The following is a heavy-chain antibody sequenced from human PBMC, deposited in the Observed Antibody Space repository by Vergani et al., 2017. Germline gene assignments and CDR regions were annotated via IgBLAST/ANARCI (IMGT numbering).Heavy chain of an antibody. CDR3: ARSTYSGSYEN. CDR1: GGSISSSSYY. V-gene: IGHV4-39*01. CDR2: IYYSGST. J-gene: IGHJ4*02. Sequence: QLQLQESGPGLVKPSETLSLTCTVSGGSISSSSYYWGWIRPPPGKGLEWIGSIYYSGSTYYNPSLKSRVTISVDTSKNQFSLKLSSVTAADTAVYYCARSTYSGSYENWGQGTLVTVSS. D-gene: IGHD1-26*01.